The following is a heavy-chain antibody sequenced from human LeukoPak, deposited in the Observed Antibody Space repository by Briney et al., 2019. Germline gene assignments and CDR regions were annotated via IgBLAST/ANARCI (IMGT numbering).Heavy chain of an antibody. J-gene: IGHJ4*02. D-gene: IGHD2-15*01. CDR2: ISGSGGST. CDR3: AKAPPRRYCSGGSCYLLYFDY. Sequence: PGGSLRLSCAASGFTFSSYAMSWVRQAPGKGLEWVSAISGSGGSTYYADSVKGRFTISRDNSKNTLYLQMSSLRAEDTAVYYCAKAPPRRYCSGGSCYLLYFDYWGQGTLVTVSS. CDR1: GFTFSSYA. V-gene: IGHV3-23*01.